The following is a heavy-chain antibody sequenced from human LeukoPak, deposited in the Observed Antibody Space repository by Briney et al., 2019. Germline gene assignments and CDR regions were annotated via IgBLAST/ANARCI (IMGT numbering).Heavy chain of an antibody. CDR3: ARDYYDSSVYSHSQH. V-gene: IGHV3-48*01. CDR1: GFTFSSYN. D-gene: IGHD3-22*01. Sequence: PGGSLRLSCVASGFTFSSYNMNWVRQAPGKGLEWVSYISSSSSTIYYADSVKGRFTISRDNAKNSLYLQMNSLRAEDTAVYYCARDYYDSSVYSHSQHGGQGPWATVSS. J-gene: IGHJ1*01. CDR2: ISSSSSTI.